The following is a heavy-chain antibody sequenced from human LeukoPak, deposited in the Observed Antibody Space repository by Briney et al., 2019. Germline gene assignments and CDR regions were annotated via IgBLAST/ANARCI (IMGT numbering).Heavy chain of an antibody. CDR3: ARRIAVAGTHDY. CDR1: GYTFTSYG. J-gene: IGHJ4*02. Sequence: ASVKVSCEASGYTFTSYGIRWVRQAPGQGLEWMGWISAYNGNTNYAQKLQGRVTMTTDTSTSTAYMELRSLRSDDTAVYYCARRIAVAGTHDYWGQGTLVTVSS. CDR2: ISAYNGNT. V-gene: IGHV1-18*01. D-gene: IGHD6-19*01.